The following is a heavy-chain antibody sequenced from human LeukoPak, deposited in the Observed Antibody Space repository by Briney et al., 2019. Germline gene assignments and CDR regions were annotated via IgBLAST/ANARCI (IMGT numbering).Heavy chain of an antibody. V-gene: IGHV3-74*01. Sequence: GGSLRLSWAASGFTFSNYYMHWVRQAPGKGLVWVSRINSDERSTNYADSVKGRFTISRDNAKNTLYLQMNSLRAEDTAVYYCAREGYYYDSSGYTYYFDYWGQGTLVTVSS. CDR3: AREGYYYDSSGYTYYFDY. J-gene: IGHJ4*02. CDR2: INSDERST. D-gene: IGHD3-22*01. CDR1: GFTFSNYY.